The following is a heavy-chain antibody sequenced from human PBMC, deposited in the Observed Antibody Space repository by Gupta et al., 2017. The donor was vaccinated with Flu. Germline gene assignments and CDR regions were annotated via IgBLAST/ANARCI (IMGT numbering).Heavy chain of an antibody. Sequence: EVQLVESGGGLVQPGGSLKLSCAASGFTFSGSAMHWVRQASGKGLEWVGRIRSKANSYATAYAASVKGRFTISRDDSKNTAYLQMNSLKTEDTAVYYCTRRGSYDSRPFDYWGQGTLVTVSS. D-gene: IGHD1-26*01. CDR1: GFTFSGSA. CDR2: IRSKANSYAT. CDR3: TRRGSYDSRPFDY. J-gene: IGHJ4*02. V-gene: IGHV3-73*02.